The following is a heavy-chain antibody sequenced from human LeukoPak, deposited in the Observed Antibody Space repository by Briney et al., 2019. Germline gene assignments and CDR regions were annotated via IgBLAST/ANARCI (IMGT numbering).Heavy chain of an antibody. V-gene: IGHV1-69*04. CDR2: IIPALNIK. D-gene: IGHD5-18*01. CDR3: ARDQGLTAPPPYGLDV. Sequence: ASVKVSCKTSGGTFSSSAITWVRQAPGQRLEWMGRIIPALNIKSYAQKFQGRVTITADTSTSTAYMELSSLRSEETAVYYCARDQGLTAPPPYGLDVWGQGTTVTVSS. J-gene: IGHJ6*02. CDR1: GGTFSSSA.